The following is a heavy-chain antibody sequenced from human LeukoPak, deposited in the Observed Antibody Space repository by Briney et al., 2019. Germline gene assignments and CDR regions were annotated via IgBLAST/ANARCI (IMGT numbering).Heavy chain of an antibody. CDR2: INPNSGDT. V-gene: IGHV1-2*02. CDR1: GYTFTGYY. J-gene: IGHJ3*02. CDR3: ARGRVVVVLTAIQGTDAFHI. D-gene: IGHD2-21*02. Sequence: ASVKVSCQASGYTFTGYYMHWVRQAPGQGLEWMGWINPNSGDTNYAQKFQGRVTMTRDTSINTAYMELSGLRSDDTAVYHCARGRVVVVLTAIQGTDAFHIWGQGTMVTVSS.